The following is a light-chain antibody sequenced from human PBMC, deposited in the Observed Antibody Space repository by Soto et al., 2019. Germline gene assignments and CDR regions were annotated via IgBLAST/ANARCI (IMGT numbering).Light chain of an antibody. V-gene: IGKV3-11*01. CDR3: QQYGSSPST. J-gene: IGKJ1*01. CDR2: DAS. Sequence: VVLTQSPATLSLSPGDRATLSCRASQSVSSYLGWYQQNPGQAPRLLIYDASNRATGIPAKFSGSGSGTDFTLTISGLEPEDFAVYYCQQYGSSPSTFGQGTKVDIK. CDR1: QSVSSY.